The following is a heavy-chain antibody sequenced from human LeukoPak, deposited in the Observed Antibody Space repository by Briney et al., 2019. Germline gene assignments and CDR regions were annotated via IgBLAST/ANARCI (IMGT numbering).Heavy chain of an antibody. V-gene: IGHV4-61*01. CDR1: GGSVSSSSYY. Sequence: SETLSLTCTVSGGSVSSSSYYWSWIRQPPGKGLEWIGYIYYSGSTNYNPSFKSRITISVDTSRNQFSLQLSSVTAADTAVYYCARIHRYCSGGACYVLDNWGQGTLVAVSS. CDR3: ARIHRYCSGGACYVLDN. CDR2: IYYSGST. J-gene: IGHJ4*02. D-gene: IGHD2-15*01.